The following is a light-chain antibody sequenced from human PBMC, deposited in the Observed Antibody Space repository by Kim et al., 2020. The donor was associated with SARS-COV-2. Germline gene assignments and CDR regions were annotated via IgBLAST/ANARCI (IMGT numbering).Light chain of an antibody. Sequence: ASLRERDTITCRTSQNMFIPVNWDLQKPRGTPQLLLSATPTLQGVVPSRCTGSVSQTDFTLTISTLRPQEFSTYFCQQTYISPVTFGPGAKVYI. J-gene: IGKJ3*01. CDR2: ATP. CDR1: QNMFIP. CDR3: QQTYISPVT. V-gene: IGKV1-39*01.